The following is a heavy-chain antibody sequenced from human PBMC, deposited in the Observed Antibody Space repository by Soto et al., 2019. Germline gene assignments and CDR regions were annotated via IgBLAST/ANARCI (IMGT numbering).Heavy chain of an antibody. D-gene: IGHD3-9*01. CDR1: GFTFSSYW. V-gene: IGHV3-7*01. Sequence: EVQLLESGGGLVQPGGSLRLSCAASGFTFSSYWMSWVRQAPGKGLEWVANIKQDGSEKYYVDSVKGRFTISRDNAKNSLYLQMNSLRAEDTAVYYCARAGRITIFSTGYPLNAFDIWGQGTMVTVSS. J-gene: IGHJ3*02. CDR3: ARAGRITIFSTGYPLNAFDI. CDR2: IKQDGSEK.